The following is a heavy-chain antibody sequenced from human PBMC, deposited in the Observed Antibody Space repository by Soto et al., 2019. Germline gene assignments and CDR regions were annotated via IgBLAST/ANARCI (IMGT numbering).Heavy chain of an antibody. J-gene: IGHJ6*02. CDR1: GFTFSDYY. CDR2: IRSSARTT. V-gene: IGHV3-11*01. CDR3: ARGHNYYYTLDV. Sequence: LRLSCAASGFTFSDYYMHWIRQAPGKGLEWISSIRSSARTTYYADSVKGRFTISRDNAKNSLYLQMNSLRAEDTAVYYCARGHNYYYTLDVWGQGTTVTVSS.